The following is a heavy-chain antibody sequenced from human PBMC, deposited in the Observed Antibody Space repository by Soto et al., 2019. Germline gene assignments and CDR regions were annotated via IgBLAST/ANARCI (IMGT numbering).Heavy chain of an antibody. V-gene: IGHV4-30-2*01. J-gene: IGHJ4*02. CDR1: GGSISSGGYS. CDR2: IYHSGST. CDR3: ARGPGRPYYFDY. D-gene: IGHD6-6*01. Sequence: SETLSLTCAVSGGSISSGGYSWSWIRQPPGKGLEWIGYIYHSGSTYYNPSLKSRVTISVDRSKNQFSLKLSSVTAADTAVYYCARGPGRPYYFDYWGQGTLVTVSS.